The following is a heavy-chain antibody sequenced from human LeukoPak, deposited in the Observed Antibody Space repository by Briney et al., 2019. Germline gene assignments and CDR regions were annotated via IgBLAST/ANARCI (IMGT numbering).Heavy chain of an antibody. D-gene: IGHD3-9*01. CDR1: GGSISSYY. J-gene: IGHJ3*02. CDR3: ARGGRYFDPLDAFDI. V-gene: IGHV4-59*01. CDR2: IYYSGST. Sequence: SETLSLTCTVSGGSISSYYWSWIRQPPGKRLEWIGYIYYSGSTNYNPSLKSRVTISVDTSKNQFSLKLSSVTAADTAVYYCARGGRYFDPLDAFDIWGQGTMVTVSS.